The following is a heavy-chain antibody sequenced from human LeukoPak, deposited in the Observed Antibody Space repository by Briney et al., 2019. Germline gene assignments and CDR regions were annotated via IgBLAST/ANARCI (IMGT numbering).Heavy chain of an antibody. CDR1: GFTVSSNY. D-gene: IGHD5-12*01. CDR3: ARAGGTSAWLRLWTNWFDP. V-gene: IGHV3-53*01. J-gene: IGHJ5*02. CDR2: IYSGGST. Sequence: HPGGSLRLSCAASGFTVSSNYMSWVRQAPGKGLEWVSVIYSGGSTYYADSVKGRFTISRDNSKNTLYLQMNSLRAEDTAVYYCARAGGTSAWLRLWTNWFDPWGQGTLVAVSS.